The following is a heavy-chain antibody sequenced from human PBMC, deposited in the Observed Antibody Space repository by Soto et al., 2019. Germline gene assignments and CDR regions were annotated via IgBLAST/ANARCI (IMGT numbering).Heavy chain of an antibody. CDR2: IGGRGNSA. J-gene: IGHJ3*01. V-gene: IGHV3-23*01. CDR1: GFMFTNYA. Sequence: GSLGLSCAAAGFMFTNYAMDWVRQAPGKGLEWVSVIGGRGNSAYYADSVQGRFTISRDNSKNTLSLQMSSLTADDTAIYYCVREGRGSFDFWGRGTMVTVSS. D-gene: IGHD5-12*01. CDR3: VREGRGSFDF.